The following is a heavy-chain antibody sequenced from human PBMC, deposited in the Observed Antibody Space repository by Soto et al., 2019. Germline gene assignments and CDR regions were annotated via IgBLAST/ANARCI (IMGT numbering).Heavy chain of an antibody. V-gene: IGHV4-31*03. CDR3: ARGSGVVRYFGPFAY. CDR1: GGSISSGGYY. D-gene: IGHD3-9*01. CDR2: IYYSGST. J-gene: IGHJ4*02. Sequence: PSETLSLTCTVSGGSISSGGYYWSWIRQHPGKGLEWIGYIYYSGSTYYNPSLKSRVTISVDTSKDQFSLKLSSVTAADTAVYYCARGSGVVRYFGPFAYWGQGTLVTVSS.